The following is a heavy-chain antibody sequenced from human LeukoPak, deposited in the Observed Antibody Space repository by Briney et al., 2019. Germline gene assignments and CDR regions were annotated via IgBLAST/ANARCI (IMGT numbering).Heavy chain of an antibody. Sequence: GGSLRLSCAASGFTFSSYGMHWVRQAPGKGLEWVSYISSSSSTIYYADSVKGRFTISRDNAKNSLYLQMNSLRAEDTAVYYCARDRRITRWGQGTLVTVSS. CDR1: GFTFSSYG. CDR2: ISSSSSTI. CDR3: ARDRRITR. V-gene: IGHV3-48*01. J-gene: IGHJ4*02. D-gene: IGHD1-20*01.